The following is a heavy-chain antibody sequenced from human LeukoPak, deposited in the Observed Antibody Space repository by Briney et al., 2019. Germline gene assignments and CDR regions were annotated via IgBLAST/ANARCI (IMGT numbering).Heavy chain of an antibody. J-gene: IGHJ2*01. CDR3: ARSYSYYDILTGYIGPLLYFDL. Sequence: PSETLSLTCTVSGGSISSSSYYWGWIRQPPGKGLEWIGSIYYSGSTYYNPSLKSRVTISVDTSKNQFSLKLSSVTAADTAVYYCARSYSYYDILTGYIGPLLYFDLWGRGTLVTVPS. CDR1: GGSISSSSYY. D-gene: IGHD3-9*01. CDR2: IYYSGST. V-gene: IGHV4-39*01.